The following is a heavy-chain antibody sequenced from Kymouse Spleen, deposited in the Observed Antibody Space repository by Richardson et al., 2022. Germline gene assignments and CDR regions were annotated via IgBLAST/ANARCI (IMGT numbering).Heavy chain of an antibody. V-gene: IGHV1-69*05. J-gene: IGHJ6*02. CDR1: GGTFSSYA. CDR3: ARDCSSTSCYDGNYGMDV. Sequence: QVQLVQSGAEVKKPGSSVKVSCKASGGTFSSYAISWVRQAPGQGLEWMGGIIPIFGTANYAQKFQGRVTITTDESTSTAYMELSSLRSEDTAVYYCARDCSSTSCYDGNYGMDVWGQGTTVTVSS. CDR2: IIPIFGTA. D-gene: IGHD2-2*02.